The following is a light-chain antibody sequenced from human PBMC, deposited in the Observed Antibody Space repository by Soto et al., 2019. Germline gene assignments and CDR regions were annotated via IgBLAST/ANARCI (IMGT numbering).Light chain of an antibody. Sequence: AIQLPQSPSSLSASVGDRVTITCRASQGISSALAWYQQKPGKAPKLLLYDASILESGVPSRFSGSGSGTAFTLTISSLQPKDFASYYCHQFNSYPITFGQGTRLEIK. CDR1: QGISSA. CDR2: DAS. J-gene: IGKJ5*01. V-gene: IGKV1-13*02. CDR3: HQFNSYPIT.